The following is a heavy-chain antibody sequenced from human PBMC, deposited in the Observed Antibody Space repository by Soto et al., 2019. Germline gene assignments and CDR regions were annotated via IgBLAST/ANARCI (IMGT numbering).Heavy chain of an antibody. CDR1: GGTFSNYP. V-gene: IGHV1-69*12. Sequence: QVQLVQSGAEVKKPGSSVKVSCKASGGTFSNYPVSWVRQAPGQGLEWMGGIIPIFGTVNYAPKFQGRLTITADESPSTAYMELSSLRSEDTAVYYCARGNHRWLQLWYFELWGRGTLVTVSS. CDR2: IIPIFGTV. D-gene: IGHD5-12*01. CDR3: ARGNHRWLQLWYFEL. J-gene: IGHJ2*01.